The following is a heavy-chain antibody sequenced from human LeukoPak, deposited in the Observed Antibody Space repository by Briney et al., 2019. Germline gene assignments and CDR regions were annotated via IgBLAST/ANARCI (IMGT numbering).Heavy chain of an antibody. D-gene: IGHD3-3*01. V-gene: IGHV4-59*08. J-gene: IGHJ6*02. CDR3: ARHSLRFLDYYGMDV. CDR2: IYYSGST. CDR1: GGSFSGYY. Sequence: SETLSLTCAVYGGSFSGYYWSWIRQPPGKGLEWIGYIYYSGSTNYNPSLKSRVTISVDTSKNQFSLKLSSVTAADTAVYYCARHSLRFLDYYGMDVWGQGTTVTVSS.